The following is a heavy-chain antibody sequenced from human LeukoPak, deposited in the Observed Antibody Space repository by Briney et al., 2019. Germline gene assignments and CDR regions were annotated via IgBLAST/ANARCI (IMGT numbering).Heavy chain of an antibody. V-gene: IGHV3-48*01. CDR2: IGSKSSPI. CDR3: AKRPMAGSGSSPNRHFDY. D-gene: IGHD1-26*01. Sequence: GGSLRLSCAASGFTFSIYSMNWVRQAPGKGLEWVSYIGSKSSPIYYADSVKGRFTISRDNAKNSLYLQMNSLRAEDTAVYYCAKRPMAGSGSSPNRHFDYWGQGTLVTVSS. CDR1: GFTFSIYS. J-gene: IGHJ4*02.